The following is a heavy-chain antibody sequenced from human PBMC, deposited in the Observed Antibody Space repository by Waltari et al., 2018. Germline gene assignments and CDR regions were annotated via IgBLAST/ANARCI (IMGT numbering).Heavy chain of an antibody. J-gene: IGHJ3*02. CDR2: IYSGGST. V-gene: IGHV3-53*01. CDR3: ARGLIVGATRSVLAFDI. D-gene: IGHD1-26*01. Sequence: EVQLVESGGGLIQPGGSPRLSCAASGFTVSSNYLSWVRQAPGKGLEWVSVIYSGGSTYYADSVKGRFTISRDNSKNTLYLQMNSLRAADTAVYYCARGLIVGATRSVLAFDIWGQGTMVTVSS. CDR1: GFTVSSNY.